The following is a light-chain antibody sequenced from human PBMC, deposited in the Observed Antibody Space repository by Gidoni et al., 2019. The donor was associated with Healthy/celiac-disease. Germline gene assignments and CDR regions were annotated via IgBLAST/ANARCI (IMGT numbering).Light chain of an antibody. CDR3: MQGKHLPFT. J-gene: IGKJ3*01. Sequence: DIVMSQIPLSLSVTPGQPASISCKSSQSLLPSGRKNYLYWYLQKPGQSPQLLIYEVSSRLSGVPDRFSGSGSGTDFTLKISRVEAEDVGVYYCMQGKHLPFTFGPGTKVDIK. CDR2: EVS. V-gene: IGKV2-29*03. CDR1: QSLLPSGRKNY.